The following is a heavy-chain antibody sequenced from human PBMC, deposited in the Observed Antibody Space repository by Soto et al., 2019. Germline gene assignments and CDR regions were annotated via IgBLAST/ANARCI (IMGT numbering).Heavy chain of an antibody. V-gene: IGHV4-34*01. CDR3: AIGRYSNYIFGNYGMDV. CDR1: GGSFSGYY. J-gene: IGHJ6*02. D-gene: IGHD4-4*01. CDR2: INHSGST. Sequence: PSETLSLTCAVYGGSFSGYYWSWIRQPPGKGLEWIGEINHSGSTNYNPSLKSRVTISVDTSKNQFSLKLSSVTAADTAVYYCAIGRYSNYIFGNYGMDVWGQGTTVTVSS.